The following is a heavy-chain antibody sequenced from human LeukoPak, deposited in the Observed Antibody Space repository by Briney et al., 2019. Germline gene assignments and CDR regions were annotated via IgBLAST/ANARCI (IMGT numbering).Heavy chain of an antibody. Sequence: GRSLRLSCAASGFTFSSYGMHWDRQAPGKGLEWVAVISYDGSNKNYADSVKGRFTISRDNSKNTLYLQMDSMRAEDTAVYYCAKRDPRYYFDYWGQGTLVTVSS. CDR3: AKRDPRYYFDY. V-gene: IGHV3-33*05. CDR2: ISYDGSNK. CDR1: GFTFSSYG. J-gene: IGHJ4*02.